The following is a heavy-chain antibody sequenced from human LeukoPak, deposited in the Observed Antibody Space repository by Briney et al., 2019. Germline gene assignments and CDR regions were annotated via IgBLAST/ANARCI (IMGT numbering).Heavy chain of an antibody. Sequence: ASVKVSCKASGYTFTSYSINWVRQAPGQGLEWMGWINTKTGNPTYARGFRGRFVLSLDTSVSTAFLQISSLRAEDTAVYYCARDDGVYGDKFDLWGQGTLVTVSS. CDR3: ARDDGVYGDKFDL. D-gene: IGHD4-17*01. J-gene: IGHJ4*02. V-gene: IGHV7-4-1*02. CDR2: INTKTGNP. CDR1: GYTFTSYS.